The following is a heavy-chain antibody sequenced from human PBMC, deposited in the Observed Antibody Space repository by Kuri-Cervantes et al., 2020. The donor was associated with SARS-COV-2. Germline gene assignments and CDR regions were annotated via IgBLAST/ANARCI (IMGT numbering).Heavy chain of an antibody. CDR2: INHSGST. Sequence: SETLSLTCTVSGDSISSSGIYWSWIRQPPGKGLEWIGEINHSGSTNYNPSLKSRVTISVDTSKNQFSLKLSSVTAADTAVYYCARGGRIAVAGILLPLYYYGMDVWGQGTTVTVSS. J-gene: IGHJ6*02. CDR1: GDSISSSGIY. V-gene: IGHV4-39*07. D-gene: IGHD6-19*01. CDR3: ARGGRIAVAGILLPLYYYGMDV.